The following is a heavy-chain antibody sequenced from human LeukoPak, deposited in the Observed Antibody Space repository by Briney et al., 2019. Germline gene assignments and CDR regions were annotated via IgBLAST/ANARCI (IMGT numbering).Heavy chain of an antibody. Sequence: GGSLRLSCAASGFTFSDYYMSWIRQAPGKGLEWVSSIGPTGTDRYYADSVRGRFTISRDNAKNSMYLQMDSLRDEDTAVYYCATETIGRHYDYWGQGTLLTVSS. CDR3: ATETIGRHYDY. V-gene: IGHV3-69-1*02. CDR2: IGPTGTDR. J-gene: IGHJ4*02. D-gene: IGHD1-14*01. CDR1: GFTFSDYY.